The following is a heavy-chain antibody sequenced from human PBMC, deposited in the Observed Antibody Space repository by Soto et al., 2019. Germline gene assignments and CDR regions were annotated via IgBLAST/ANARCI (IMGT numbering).Heavy chain of an antibody. Sequence: QITLKESGPTLVKPTQTLTLTCTFSGFSLSTSGVGVGWIRQPPGKALEWLALIYWDDDKRYSPSLKSRLTITKDTPKNQVVLTMTNMAPVDTATYYCAHSMQGTRHWFGELGRQDAFDIWGQGTMVTVSS. CDR2: IYWDDDK. CDR1: GFSLSTSGVG. J-gene: IGHJ3*02. CDR3: AHSMQGTRHWFGELGRQDAFDI. D-gene: IGHD3-10*01. V-gene: IGHV2-5*02.